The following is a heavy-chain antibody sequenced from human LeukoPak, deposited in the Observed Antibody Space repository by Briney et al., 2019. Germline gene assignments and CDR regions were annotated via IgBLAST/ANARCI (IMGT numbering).Heavy chain of an antibody. V-gene: IGHV3-7*01. D-gene: IGHD3-22*01. CDR2: IKQDGSEK. CDR3: ARGLRNYYDSGGLDAFDI. Sequence: GGSLRLSCAASGFTFSSYWMSWVRQAPGKGLEWVANIKQDGSEKYYVDSVKGRFTISRDNAKNSLYLQMNSLRAEDTAVYYCARGLRNYYDSGGLDAFDIWGQGTMVTVSS. CDR1: GFTFSSYW. J-gene: IGHJ3*02.